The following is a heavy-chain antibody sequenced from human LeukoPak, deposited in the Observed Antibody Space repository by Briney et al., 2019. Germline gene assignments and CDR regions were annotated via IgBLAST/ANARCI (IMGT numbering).Heavy chain of an antibody. J-gene: IGHJ3*02. CDR2: IIPIFGTA. Sequence: SVKVSCXASGGTFSSYAISWVRLARGQGLEWMGGIIPIFGTANYAQKFQGRVTITTDESTSTAYMELSSLRSEDTAVYYCAREPQIVVVVAATGIGAFDIWGQGTMVTVSS. CDR1: GGTFSSYA. V-gene: IGHV1-69*05. D-gene: IGHD2-15*01. CDR3: AREPQIVVVVAATGIGAFDI.